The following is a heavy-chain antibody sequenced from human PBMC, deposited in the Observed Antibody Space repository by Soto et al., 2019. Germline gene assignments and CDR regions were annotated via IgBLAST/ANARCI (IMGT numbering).Heavy chain of an antibody. J-gene: IGHJ4*02. CDR1: GFTFSMYA. V-gene: IGHV3-23*01. CDR2: ISGSGGST. D-gene: IGHD2-2*01. Sequence: PGGSLRLSCAASGFTFSMYAMSWVRQAPGKGLEWVSGISGSGGSTYYADSVKGRFTISRDNSKNTLYLQMNSLRAEDTAVYYCARAGYCGSTSCYEQFDYWGQGTLVTVSS. CDR3: ARAGYCGSTSCYEQFDY.